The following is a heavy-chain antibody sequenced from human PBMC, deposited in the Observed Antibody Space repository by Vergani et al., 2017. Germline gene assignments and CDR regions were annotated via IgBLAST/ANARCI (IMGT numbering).Heavy chain of an antibody. J-gene: IGHJ5*02. CDR3: ARRFEPPIGPYCTNGVCTYNWFDP. V-gene: IGHV1-46*01. CDR1: GYTFTSYY. D-gene: IGHD2-8*01. CDR2: INPSGGST. Sequence: QVQLVQSGAEVKKPGASVKVSCKASGYTFTSYYMHWVRQAPGQGLEWMGIINPSGGSTSYAQKFQGRVTMTRDTSTRPVYMELSSLGSEDTAVYYCARRFEPPIGPYCTNGVCTYNWFDPWGQGTLVTVSS.